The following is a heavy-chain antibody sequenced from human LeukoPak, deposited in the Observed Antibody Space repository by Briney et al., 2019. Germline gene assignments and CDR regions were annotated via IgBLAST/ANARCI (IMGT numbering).Heavy chain of an antibody. V-gene: IGHV4-59*08. Sequence: PSETLSLTCTVSGGSINTYYWSWIRQPPGKGLEWIGYIYYSGRTNYNPSLKSRVTISVDTSKNQVSLNLSSVTAADTAVYYCARNEGSNWTRCNWFDPWGQGTLVTVSS. CDR3: ARNEGSNWTRCNWFDP. CDR1: GGSINTYY. J-gene: IGHJ5*02. D-gene: IGHD6-13*01. CDR2: IYYSGRT.